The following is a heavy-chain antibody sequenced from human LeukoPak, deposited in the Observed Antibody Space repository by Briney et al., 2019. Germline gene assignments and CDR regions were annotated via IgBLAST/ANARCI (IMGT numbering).Heavy chain of an antibody. D-gene: IGHD4/OR15-4a*01. J-gene: IGHJ5*02. V-gene: IGHV3-73*01. CDR3: TSLTTKTP. CDR1: GFVFSDSP. Sequence: SGGSLRLSCAASGFVFSDSPLHWVRQASGKGLEWVALIRTKSNNFATAYAASLRGRFTVSRDDSRKMAYLQMNSLKTEDTAVYYCTSLTTKTPWGQGTLVTVSS. CDR2: IRTKSNNFAT.